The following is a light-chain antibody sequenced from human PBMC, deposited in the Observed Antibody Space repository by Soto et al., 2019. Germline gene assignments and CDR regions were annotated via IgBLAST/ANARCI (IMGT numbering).Light chain of an antibody. Sequence: EIVLTQSPGTLSLSPGERATLSCRASQSVRSNYLAWYQQQRGQAPSVLIYDSSSRARSIPDRCGGSGSGKYFLLTISRLEHEYFAVYYCQQSGDSAWTFGQGTRVEVK. CDR2: DSS. CDR3: QQSGDSAWT. CDR1: QSVRSNY. J-gene: IGKJ1*01. V-gene: IGKV3-20*01.